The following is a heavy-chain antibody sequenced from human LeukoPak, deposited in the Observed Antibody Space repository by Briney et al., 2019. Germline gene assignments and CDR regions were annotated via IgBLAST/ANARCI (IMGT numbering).Heavy chain of an antibody. V-gene: IGHV4-38-2*02. CDR2: IYHSGRT. D-gene: IGHD3-10*01. J-gene: IGHJ4*02. Sequence: PSETLSLTCTVSGNSISSGYYWGWIRQPPGKGLEWIGSIYHSGRTYYNPSLKSRVTISVDTSKNQFSLKLSSVTAADTAVYYCARGVSYGYWGQGTLVTVSS. CDR1: GNSISSGYY. CDR3: ARGVSYGY.